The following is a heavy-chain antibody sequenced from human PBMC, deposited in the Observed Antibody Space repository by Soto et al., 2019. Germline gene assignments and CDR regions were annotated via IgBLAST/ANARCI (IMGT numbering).Heavy chain of an antibody. V-gene: IGHV3-23*01. Sequence: EVQLLESGGGLVQPGGSLRLSCAASGFTFSSYAMSWVRQAPGKGLEWVSAISGSGGSTYYADSVKGRFTISRDNSKNTLYLQMNSLRAEDTAVYYCANYVVVTPYYYYYGMDVWGQGTTVTVSS. CDR2: ISGSGGST. D-gene: IGHD2-21*02. CDR1: GFTFSSYA. CDR3: ANYVVVTPYYYYYGMDV. J-gene: IGHJ6*02.